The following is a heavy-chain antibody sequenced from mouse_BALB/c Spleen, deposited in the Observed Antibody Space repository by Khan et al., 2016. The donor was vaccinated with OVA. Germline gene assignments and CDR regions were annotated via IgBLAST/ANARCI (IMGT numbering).Heavy chain of an antibody. V-gene: IGHV9-3-1*01. Sequence: QIQLVQSGPELKKSGETVKISCKASGYPFTNYGMNWVKQAPGKGLKWMGWINTYTGEPTYNGDFKGRFAFSLETSASTAYLQINNRKNEDTATYFCARVGYSRTMDYWGQGTSVTVSS. D-gene: IGHD2-14*01. J-gene: IGHJ4*01. CDR1: GYPFTNYG. CDR3: ARVGYSRTMDY. CDR2: INTYTGEP.